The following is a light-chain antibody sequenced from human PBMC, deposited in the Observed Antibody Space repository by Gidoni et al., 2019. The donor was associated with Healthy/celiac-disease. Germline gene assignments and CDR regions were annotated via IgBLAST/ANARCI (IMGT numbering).Light chain of an antibody. V-gene: IGKV1-39*01. CDR2: AAS. J-gene: IGKJ1*01. Sequence: DIQMKQTPSSLSASVGERVTITCRASQSISSYLNWYQQKPGKAPKLLIYAASSLQSGVPSRFSGSGSGTDFTLTISSLQPEDFATYYCQQSYSSPLTFXQXTKVEIK. CDR3: QQSYSSPLT. CDR1: QSISSY.